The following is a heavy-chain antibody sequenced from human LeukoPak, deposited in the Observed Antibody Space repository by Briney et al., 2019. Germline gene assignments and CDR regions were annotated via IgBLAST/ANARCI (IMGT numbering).Heavy chain of an antibody. Sequence: GGSLRLSCAASGFTFSSYGMHWVRQAPGKGLEWVAFIRYDGSNKYYADSVKGRFTISRDNSKNTLYLKMNSLRAEDTAVYYCAKVKTYYDFWSGRGAFDIWGQGTMVTVSS. J-gene: IGHJ3*02. V-gene: IGHV3-30*02. CDR3: AKVKTYYDFWSGRGAFDI. CDR2: IRYDGSNK. D-gene: IGHD3-3*01. CDR1: GFTFSSYG.